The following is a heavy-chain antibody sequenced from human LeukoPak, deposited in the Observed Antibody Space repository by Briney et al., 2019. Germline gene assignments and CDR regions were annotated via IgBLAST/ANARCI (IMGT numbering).Heavy chain of an antibody. Sequence: PSQTLSLTCTVSGGSISSGGYYWSWIRQPPGKGLEWIGYIYHSGSTYYNPSLKSRVTISVDTSKNQFSLKLSSVTAADTAVYYCAREGGGSAMVWFDYWGQGTLVTVSS. V-gene: IGHV4-30-2*01. CDR1: GGSISSGGYY. D-gene: IGHD5-18*01. CDR3: AREGGGSAMVWFDY. CDR2: IYHSGST. J-gene: IGHJ4*02.